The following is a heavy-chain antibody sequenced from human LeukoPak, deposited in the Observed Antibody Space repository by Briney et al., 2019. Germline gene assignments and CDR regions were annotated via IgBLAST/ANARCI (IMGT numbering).Heavy chain of an antibody. CDR2: IIPILGIA. CDR3: ARDLWLTRGGYSYGLLERGFDY. J-gene: IGHJ4*02. V-gene: IGHV1-69*04. CDR1: GGTFSSYA. D-gene: IGHD5-18*01. Sequence: ASVKVSCKASGGTFSSYAISWVRQAPGQGLEWMGRIIPILGIANYAQKFQGRVTITADKSTSTAYMELSSLRSEDTAMYYCARDLWLTRGGYSYGLLERGFDYWGQGTLVTVSS.